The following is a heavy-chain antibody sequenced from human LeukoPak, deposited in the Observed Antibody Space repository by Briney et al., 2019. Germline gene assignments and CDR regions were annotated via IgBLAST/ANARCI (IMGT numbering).Heavy chain of an antibody. Sequence: GASVKVSCKASGYTFSGYYMHWVRQAPGQGLEWMGIINPRDGSISYAQKFQGRVTMTRATSTSTVYMELSSLSSEDTAVYYCARAIYCSGGSCHWEFDYWGQGTLVTVSS. D-gene: IGHD2-15*01. CDR1: GYTFSGYY. CDR3: ARAIYCSGGSCHWEFDY. CDR2: INPRDGSI. J-gene: IGHJ4*02. V-gene: IGHV1-46*01.